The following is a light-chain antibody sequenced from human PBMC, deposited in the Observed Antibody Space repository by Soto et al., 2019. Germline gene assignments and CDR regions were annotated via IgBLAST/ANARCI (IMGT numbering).Light chain of an antibody. CDR1: QTISSW. CDR2: KAS. V-gene: IGKV1-5*03. J-gene: IGKJ1*01. Sequence: DIQMTQSPSTLSGSVGDRVTITCRASQTISSWLAWYQQKPGKAPKLLIYKASTLKSGVPSRFRGNGPGTEFTLTISSLQPDDFATYYCQHYNSYSEAFGQGTKVDIK. CDR3: QHYNSYSEA.